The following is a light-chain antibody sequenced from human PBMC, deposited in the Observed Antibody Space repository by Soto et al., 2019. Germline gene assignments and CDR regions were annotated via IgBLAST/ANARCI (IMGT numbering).Light chain of an antibody. CDR3: QQYDNSLYT. CDR1: QSVSSSS. CDR2: GAS. J-gene: IGKJ2*01. Sequence: EIVLTQSPGTLSLSPGERATLSCRASQSVSSSSLAWYQQKPGQTPRLLIYGASSRATGIPDRFSGSGSGTDFTLTINRLEPEDFAVYYCQQYDNSLYTFGQGTKLEIK. V-gene: IGKV3-20*01.